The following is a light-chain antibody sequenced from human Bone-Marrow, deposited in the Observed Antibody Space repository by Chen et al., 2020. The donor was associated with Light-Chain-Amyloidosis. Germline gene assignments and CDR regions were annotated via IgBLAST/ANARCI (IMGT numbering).Light chain of an antibody. CDR3: QSADSSGTYEVI. CDR2: RDT. V-gene: IGLV3-25*03. CDR1: DLPTKY. Sequence: SYELTQPPSVPLSPRPTARITCSGDDLPTKYAYWYQQKPGQAPVLVIHRDTERPSGISERFSGSSSGTTATLTISGVQAEDEADYHCQSADSSGTYEVIFGGGTKLTVL. J-gene: IGLJ2*01.